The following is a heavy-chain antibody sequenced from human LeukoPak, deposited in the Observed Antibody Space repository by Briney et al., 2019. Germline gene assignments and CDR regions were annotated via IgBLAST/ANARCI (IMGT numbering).Heavy chain of an antibody. CDR3: ARVSVSLERPSTNYYYYGMDV. V-gene: IGHV1-18*01. J-gene: IGHJ6*02. CDR1: GYTFTSYG. D-gene: IGHD1-1*01. Sequence: GASVKVSCTASGYTFTSYGISWVRQAPGQGLEWMGWTSAYNGNTNYAQKLQGRVTMTTDTSTSTAYMELRSLRSDDTAVYYCARVSVSLERPSTNYYYYGMDVWGQGTTVTVSS. CDR2: TSAYNGNT.